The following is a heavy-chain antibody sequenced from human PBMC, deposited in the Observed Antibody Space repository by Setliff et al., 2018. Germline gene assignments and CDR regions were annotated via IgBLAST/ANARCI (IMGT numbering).Heavy chain of an antibody. CDR3: ARTFRPSSLLYYDILTGYLTGEPLDY. J-gene: IGHJ4*02. CDR2: MYHSGSV. V-gene: IGHV4-38-2*02. CDR1: GYSISSGYY. Sequence: KPSETLSLTCTVSGYSISSGYYWGWIRQPPGKGLEWIGNMYHSGSVYYNPSLKSRVTISVDTSKNQFSLKVTSVTAADTAVYYCARTFRPSSLLYYDILTGYLTGEPLDYWGQGTLVTVSS. D-gene: IGHD3-9*01.